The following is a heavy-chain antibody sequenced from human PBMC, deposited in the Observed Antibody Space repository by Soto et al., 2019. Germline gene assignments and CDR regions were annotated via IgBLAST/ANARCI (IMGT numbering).Heavy chain of an antibody. CDR3: AREGAASHSYYYGTDV. CDR2: IYYSGST. V-gene: IGHV4-30-4*08. J-gene: IGHJ6*02. CDR1: GGSFSSGDSW. Sequence: PSETLSLTCTVSGGSFSSGDSWWSWIRQSPGKGLEWIGYIYYSGSTYYNPSLGSRVTMSVDTSKNQFSLKLNSVTAADTAVYYCAREGAASHSYYYGTDVWGQGTTVTVSS. D-gene: IGHD3-16*01.